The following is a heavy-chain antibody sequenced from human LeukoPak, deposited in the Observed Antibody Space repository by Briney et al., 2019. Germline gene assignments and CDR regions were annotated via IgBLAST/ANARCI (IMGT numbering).Heavy chain of an antibody. CDR1: GFTFSTYA. CDR2: ISSGSTI. V-gene: IGHV3-69-1*02. CDR3: ARESIAVAGAPFDY. Sequence: GGSLRLSCAASGFTFSTYAMSWVRQAPGKGLEWVSYISSGSTIYDADSVKGRFTISRDNAKNSLYLQMNSLRAEDTAVYYCARESIAVAGAPFDYWGQGTLVTVSS. D-gene: IGHD6-19*01. J-gene: IGHJ4*02.